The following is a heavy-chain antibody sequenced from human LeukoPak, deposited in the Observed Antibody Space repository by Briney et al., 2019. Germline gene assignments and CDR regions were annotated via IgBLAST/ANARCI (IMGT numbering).Heavy chain of an antibody. CDR1: GLTLKKYP. D-gene: IGHD3-22*01. Sequence: PGGSRELSFSAPGLTLKKYPMNWVGKAPGKELEYFSAIISIGGRTYYADSVKGRFTISRDNSKNTLFLQMSSLRVEDTAVYYCVKDLYYDNSGYYSGAFDYWGQGTLVTVSS. J-gene: IGHJ4*02. V-gene: IGHV3-64D*06. CDR3: VKDLYYDNSGYYSGAFDY. CDR2: IISIGGRT.